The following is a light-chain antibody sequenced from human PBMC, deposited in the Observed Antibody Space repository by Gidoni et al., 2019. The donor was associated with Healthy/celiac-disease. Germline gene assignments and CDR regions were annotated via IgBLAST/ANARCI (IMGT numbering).Light chain of an antibody. CDR1: QGMSSW. CDR2: AAS. V-gene: IGKV1-12*01. CDR3: QQANCFPYT. Sequence: DIQMTQSPSSVSASVGDRVTITCRASQGMSSWLAWYQQKPGTAPKLLIYAASSLQSGVPSRFSGSGSGTDFPLTISSLQPEDFATYYCQQANCFPYTFGQGTKLEIK. J-gene: IGKJ2*01.